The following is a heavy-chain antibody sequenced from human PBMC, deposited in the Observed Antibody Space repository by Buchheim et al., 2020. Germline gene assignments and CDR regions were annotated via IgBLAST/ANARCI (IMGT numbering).Heavy chain of an antibody. D-gene: IGHD3-22*01. CDR1: GFTFSTYA. CDR2: ISGSDGTT. V-gene: IGHV3-23*01. Sequence: EVQLLESGGGLVQPGGSLRLSCAASGFTFSTYAMTWVRQAPGKGLEWVSAISGSDGTTYYADSVKGRFTISRDTSKNTLYVQMNSLRAEDTAVYYCAKVSPHYYGTSGYFDYWGQGTL. J-gene: IGHJ4*02. CDR3: AKVSPHYYGTSGYFDY.